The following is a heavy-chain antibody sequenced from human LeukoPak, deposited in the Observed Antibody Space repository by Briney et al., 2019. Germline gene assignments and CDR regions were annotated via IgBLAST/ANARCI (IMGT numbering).Heavy chain of an antibody. CDR1: GYTFTSYY. Sequence: ASVKVSCNASGYTFTSYYMHWVRQAPGQGLEWMGIINPSGGSTSYAQKFQGRVTMTRDMSTSTVYMELSSLRSEDTAVYYCARALSGTSCHDYWGQGTLVTVSS. V-gene: IGHV1-46*01. D-gene: IGHD2-2*01. CDR3: ARALSGTSCHDY. J-gene: IGHJ4*02. CDR2: INPSGGST.